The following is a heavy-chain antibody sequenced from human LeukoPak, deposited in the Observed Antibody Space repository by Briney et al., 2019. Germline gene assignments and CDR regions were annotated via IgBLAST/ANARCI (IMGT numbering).Heavy chain of an antibody. CDR3: ARVGGYEVFDY. D-gene: IGHD5-12*01. CDR1: GGTFSSYA. CDR2: IIPIFGTA. Sequence: ASVKVSCKASGGTFSSYAISRVRQAPGQGLEWMGGIIPIFGTANYAQKFQGRVTITTNKSTSTAYMELSSLRSEDTAVYYCARVGGYEVFDYWGQGTLVTVSS. V-gene: IGHV1-69*05. J-gene: IGHJ4*02.